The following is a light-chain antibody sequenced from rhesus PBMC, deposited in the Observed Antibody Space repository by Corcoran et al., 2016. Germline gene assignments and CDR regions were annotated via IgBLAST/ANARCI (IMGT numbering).Light chain of an antibody. Sequence: QPAPTQAPSVSGSPGQSVTISCTGSSSDVGTYDSVSWYQHHPGKAPKLIIYGVSHRPSGVSARFSGSKSGSTASLTISGLQAEDEAFYFCCSYTTSSTFIFGTGTRLTVL. V-gene: IGLV2S7*01. J-gene: IGLJ1*01. CDR1: SSDVGTYDS. CDR3: CSYTTSSTFI. CDR2: GVS.